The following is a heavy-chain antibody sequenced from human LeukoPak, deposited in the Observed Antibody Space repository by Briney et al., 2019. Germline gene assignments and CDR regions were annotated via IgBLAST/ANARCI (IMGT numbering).Heavy chain of an antibody. V-gene: IGHV4-31*03. Sequence: KSSETLSLTCTVSGGSISSGGYYWSWIRQHPGKGLEWIGYIYYSGSTYYNPSLKSRVTISVDTSKNQFSLKLSSVTAADTAVYYCARAYGSYYYYGMDVWGQGTTVTVSS. J-gene: IGHJ6*02. D-gene: IGHD2-8*01. CDR1: GGSISSGGYY. CDR2: IYYSGST. CDR3: ARAYGSYYYYGMDV.